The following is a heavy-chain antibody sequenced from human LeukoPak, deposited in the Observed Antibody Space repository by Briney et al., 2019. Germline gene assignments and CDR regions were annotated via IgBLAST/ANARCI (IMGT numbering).Heavy chain of an antibody. CDR1: GYTFINYD. J-gene: IGHJ4*02. CDR3: ARTPPKGDIDY. D-gene: IGHD2-21*02. V-gene: IGHV1-8*01. Sequence: VASVKVSCKASGYTFINYDINWVRQATGQGLEWLGWMSASSGNTGYAQKFQGRVSMTRATSITTAYLELSSLTFEDTAVYYCARTPPKGDIDYWGQGTLVTVSS. CDR2: MSASSGNT.